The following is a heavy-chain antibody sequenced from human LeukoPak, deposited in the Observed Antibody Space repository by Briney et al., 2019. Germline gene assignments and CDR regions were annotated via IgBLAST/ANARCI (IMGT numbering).Heavy chain of an antibody. D-gene: IGHD2-2*01. V-gene: IGHV3-30-3*02. CDR2: ISYDGSNK. CDR1: GFTFSSYA. Sequence: GGSLRLSCAASGFTFSSYAMHWVRQAPGKGLEWVAVISYDGSNKYYADSVKGRFTISRDNSKNTLYLQMNSLRAEDTAVYYCANIYCSSSSCYFYYMDVWGKGTTVTVSS. CDR3: ANIYCSSSSCYFYYMDV. J-gene: IGHJ6*03.